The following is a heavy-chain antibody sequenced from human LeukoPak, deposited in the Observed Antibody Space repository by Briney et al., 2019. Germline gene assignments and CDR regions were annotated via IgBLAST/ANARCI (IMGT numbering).Heavy chain of an antibody. V-gene: IGHV1-69*13. CDR2: IIPIFGTA. CDR3: ARASSIAARGGWFDP. CDR1: GGTVSSYA. J-gene: IGHJ5*02. Sequence: ASVKVSCKASGGTVSSYAISWVRQATGQGLEWMGGIIPIFGTANYAQKFQGRVTITADESTSTAYMELSSLRSEDTAVYYCARASSIAARGGWFDPWGQGTLVTVSS. D-gene: IGHD6-6*01.